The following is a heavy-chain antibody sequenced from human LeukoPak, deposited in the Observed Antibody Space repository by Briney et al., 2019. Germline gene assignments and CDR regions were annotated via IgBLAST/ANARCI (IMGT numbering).Heavy chain of an antibody. V-gene: IGHV3-48*01. CDR1: GFTFSSYS. CDR2: ISSSSSTI. Sequence: GGSLRLSCAASGFTFSSYSMNWVRQAPGKGLEWVSYISSSSSTIYYADSGKGRFTISRDNAKNSLYLQMNSLRAEDTAVYYCAREGGQWLVRQAFDIWGQGTMVTVSS. D-gene: IGHD6-19*01. CDR3: AREGGQWLVRQAFDI. J-gene: IGHJ3*02.